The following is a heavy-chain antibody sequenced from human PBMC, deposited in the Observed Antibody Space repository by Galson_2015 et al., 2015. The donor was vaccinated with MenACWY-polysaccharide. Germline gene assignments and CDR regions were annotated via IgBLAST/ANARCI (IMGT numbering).Heavy chain of an antibody. CDR2: IFNRGGT. J-gene: IGHJ5*02. Sequence: TLSLTCSVSGGSISSAGYHWTWIRQHPGKGLEWLGYIFNRGGTNSNPSLKSRVTVSADRSNNQFSLKLTSLTAADTAVYYCAGIPSTMTSFGWFGPWGQGTLVTVSS. CDR3: AGIPSTMTSFGWFGP. V-gene: IGHV4-31*03. CDR1: GGSISSAGYH. D-gene: IGHD4-17*01.